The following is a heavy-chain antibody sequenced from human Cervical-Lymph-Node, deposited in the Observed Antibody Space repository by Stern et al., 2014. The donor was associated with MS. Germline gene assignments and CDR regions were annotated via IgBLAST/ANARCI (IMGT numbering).Heavy chain of an antibody. V-gene: IGHV4-39*01. CDR1: GGSISRSTYY. D-gene: IGHD5-12*01. CDR3: ARHDGWLPHY. Sequence: QVQLVESGPGLVKPSETLSLTCSVSGGSISRSTYYWGWIRQPPGKGLEWIGSIYYSGTTYYNPSLKSRVTIDTSTNQFSPRVTSGTAADTAVYYCARHDGWLPHYWSQGTLVTVSS. CDR2: IYYSGTT. J-gene: IGHJ4*02.